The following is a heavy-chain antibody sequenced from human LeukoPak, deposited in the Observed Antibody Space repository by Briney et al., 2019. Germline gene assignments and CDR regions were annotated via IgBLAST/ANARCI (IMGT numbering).Heavy chain of an antibody. J-gene: IGHJ1*01. V-gene: IGHV3-23*01. Sequence: GGSLRLSCAASGFTFDDYGMSWVRQAPGKGLEWVSAISGSGGSTYYADSVKGRFTISRDNSKNTLYLQMNSLRAEDTAVYYCAKEQQLDWNFQHWGQGTLVTVSS. CDR1: GFTFDDYG. CDR3: AKEQQLDWNFQH. CDR2: ISGSGGST. D-gene: IGHD6-13*01.